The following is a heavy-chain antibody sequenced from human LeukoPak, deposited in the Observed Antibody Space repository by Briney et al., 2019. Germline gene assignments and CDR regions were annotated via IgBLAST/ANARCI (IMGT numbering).Heavy chain of an antibody. D-gene: IGHD3-10*01. CDR2: ITAYNDNT. J-gene: IGHJ4*02. Sequence: ASVKVSWKASGYTFTSYGISWVRQAPGQGLEWMGWITAYNDNTNYAQKLQGRVTMTTDTSTSTAYVELRSLRSDDTAVYYCARALLWFGEPSHIDYWGQGTLVTASS. CDR1: GYTFTSYG. V-gene: IGHV1-18*01. CDR3: ARALLWFGEPSHIDY.